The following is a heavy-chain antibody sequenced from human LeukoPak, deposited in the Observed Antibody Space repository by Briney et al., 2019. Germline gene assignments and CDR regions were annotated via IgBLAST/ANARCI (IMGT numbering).Heavy chain of an antibody. CDR1: GFTFSDYY. V-gene: IGHV3-11*01. D-gene: IGHD6-19*01. Sequence: AGGSLRLSCAASGFTFSDYYMSWIRQAPGKGLEWVSYISSSGSTIYYADSVKGRFTISRDNAKNSLYLQMNSLRAEDTAVYYCAREAREQWLVTEPRLDYWGQGTLVTVSS. J-gene: IGHJ4*02. CDR3: AREAREQWLVTEPRLDY. CDR2: ISSSGSTI.